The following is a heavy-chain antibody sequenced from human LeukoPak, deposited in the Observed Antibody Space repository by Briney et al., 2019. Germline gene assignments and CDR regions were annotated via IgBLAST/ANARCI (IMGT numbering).Heavy chain of an antibody. CDR1: GDSISSYY. J-gene: IGHJ4*02. CDR3: ASNDVAARPFYAY. CDR2: IFTSGST. Sequence: MSSETLSLTCNVSGDSISSYYWTWIRQPAGKGLQWIGRIFTSGSTSYNPSLKSRLTISLDMSKNQFSLKLTSVTAADTAVYYCASNDVAARPFYAYWGQGTLVTVSS. D-gene: IGHD6-6*01. V-gene: IGHV4-4*07.